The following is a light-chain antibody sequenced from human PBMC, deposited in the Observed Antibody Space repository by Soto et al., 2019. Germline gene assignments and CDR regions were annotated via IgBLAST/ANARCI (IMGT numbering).Light chain of an antibody. V-gene: IGKV3-15*01. J-gene: IGKJ1*01. CDR2: GAS. CDR3: QQYNNWPKT. Sequence: EIVMTQSPATLSVSLGERATISCRASQSVSSNLAWYQQKPGQAPRLQTYGASTRATGIPARFSGSGSGTEFTLTISSLQSEDFAVYYCQQYNNWPKTFGQGTKVEIK. CDR1: QSVSSN.